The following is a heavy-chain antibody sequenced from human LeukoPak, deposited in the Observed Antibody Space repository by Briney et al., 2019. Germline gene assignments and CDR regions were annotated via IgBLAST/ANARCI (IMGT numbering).Heavy chain of an antibody. Sequence: GGSLRLSCAASGFTVSSNYMSWVRQAPGKGLEWVSVIYSGGSTYYADSVKGRFTISRHNSKNTLYLQMNSLRAEDTAVYYCARRRHYGSGSYLGYWGQGTLVTVSS. CDR2: IYSGGST. D-gene: IGHD3-10*01. J-gene: IGHJ4*02. CDR1: GFTVSSNY. CDR3: ARRRHYGSGSYLGY. V-gene: IGHV3-53*04.